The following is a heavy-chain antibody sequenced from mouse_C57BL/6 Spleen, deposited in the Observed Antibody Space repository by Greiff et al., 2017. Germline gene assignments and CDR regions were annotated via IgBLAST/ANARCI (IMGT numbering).Heavy chain of an antibody. V-gene: IGHV1-69*01. J-gene: IGHJ2*01. D-gene: IGHD1-1*01. CDR1: GYTFTSYW. CDR3: ARGRYGSSYLDFDY. CDR2: IDPSDSYT. Sequence: VQLQQSGAELVMPGASVKLSCKASGYTFTSYWMHWVKQRPGQGLEWIGEIDPSDSYTNYNQKFKGKSTLTVDKSSSTAYMQLSSLTSEDSAVYYCARGRYGSSYLDFDYWGQGTTLTVSS.